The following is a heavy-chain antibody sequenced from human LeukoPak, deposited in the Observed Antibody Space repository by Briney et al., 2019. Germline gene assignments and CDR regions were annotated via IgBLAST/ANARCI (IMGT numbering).Heavy chain of an antibody. CDR2: ISWNSGSI. CDR3: AKDIGANYGSGSYSASPVDY. CDR1: GFTFDDYA. D-gene: IGHD3-10*01. V-gene: IGHV3-9*01. Sequence: PGGSLRLSCAASGFTFDDYAMHWVRQAPGKGLEWVSGISWNSGSIGYADSVKGRFTISRDNAKNSLYLQMNSLRAEDTALYYCAKDIGANYGSGSYSASPVDYWGQGTLVTVSS. J-gene: IGHJ4*02.